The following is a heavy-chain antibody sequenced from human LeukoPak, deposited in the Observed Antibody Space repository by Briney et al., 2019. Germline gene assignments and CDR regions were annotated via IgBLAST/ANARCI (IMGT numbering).Heavy chain of an antibody. CDR1: GFTVSSNY. Sequence: AGGSLRLSCAASGFTVSSNYMSWVRQAPGKGLEWVSVIYSGGSTYYADSVKGRFTVSRNKARNTVFLQMQHLRPDDTAVYYCAKDGIQMAGYLDYWGQGTLVTVSS. D-gene: IGHD6-19*01. CDR3: AKDGIQMAGYLDY. CDR2: IYSGGST. V-gene: IGHV3-66*01. J-gene: IGHJ4*02.